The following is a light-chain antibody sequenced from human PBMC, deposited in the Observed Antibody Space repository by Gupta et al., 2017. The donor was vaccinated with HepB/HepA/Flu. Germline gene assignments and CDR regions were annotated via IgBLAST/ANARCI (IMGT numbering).Light chain of an antibody. J-gene: IGLJ3*02. CDR2: GNH. CDR3: QSYDGSFWL. Sequence: QSVLTQLPSVPGAPGQTKIISCTGRVSSIGASYDGHWHQQFPGTAPKLLNYGNHRLPSVFPGRFSASRSGTSAFLVITGLQAEDDGDYYFQSYDGSFWLFGGGTKVTVL. V-gene: IGLV1-40*01. CDR1: VSSIGASYD.